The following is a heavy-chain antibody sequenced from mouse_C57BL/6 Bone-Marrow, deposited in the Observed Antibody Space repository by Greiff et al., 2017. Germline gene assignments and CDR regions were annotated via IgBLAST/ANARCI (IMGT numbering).Heavy chain of an antibody. CDR2: IDPSASYT. V-gene: IGHV1-59*01. Sequence: QVQLQQPGAELVRPGTSVKLSCKASGYTFTSYWMHWVEQRPGQGLEWIGVIDPSASYTNYNQKFKGKATLTVDTSSSTAYMQLSSLTSEDSAVYYCAREGQLRLREEFDYWGQGTTLTVSS. CDR1: GYTFTSYW. CDR3: AREGQLRLREEFDY. J-gene: IGHJ2*01. D-gene: IGHD3-2*02.